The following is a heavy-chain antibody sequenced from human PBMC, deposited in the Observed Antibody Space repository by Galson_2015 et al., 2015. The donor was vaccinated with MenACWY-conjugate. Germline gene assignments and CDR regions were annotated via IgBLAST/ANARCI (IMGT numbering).Heavy chain of an antibody. D-gene: IGHD2-2*01. CDR1: GYPFTAYF. CDR2: IDPKSGGA. CDR3: TRDRHPPSAPFDY. V-gene: IGHV1-2*02. Sequence: SVKVSCKASGYPFTAYFIHWVRQAPGQGLQWMGWIDPKSGGANYAQNFQVRVTMTRDASISTAYMDLSSLRSDDTAVYYCTRDRHPPSAPFDYWGQGTLVIVSS. J-gene: IGHJ4*02.